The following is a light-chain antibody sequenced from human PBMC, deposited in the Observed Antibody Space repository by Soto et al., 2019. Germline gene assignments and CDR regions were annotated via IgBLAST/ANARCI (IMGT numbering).Light chain of an antibody. CDR2: DAS. CDR1: QSISSW. V-gene: IGKV1-5*01. Sequence: DIQMTQSPSTLSASVGDRVTITCRASQSISSWLAWYQQKPGKAPKLLIYDASSLESGVPSRFSGSGSGTEFTLTISCLQSEDFATYYCQQYYSYPMYTFGQGTKLEIK. CDR3: QQYYSYPMYT. J-gene: IGKJ2*01.